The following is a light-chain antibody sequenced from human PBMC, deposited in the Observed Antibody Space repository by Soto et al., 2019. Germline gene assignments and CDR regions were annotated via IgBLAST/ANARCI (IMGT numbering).Light chain of an antibody. CDR2: NVS. V-gene: IGKV2-30*02. CDR3: MQGTHWPPYT. Sequence: DVGMTQSPLSLPVTLGQPASISCRSSQSLVHSDGNTYLSWFLQRPGQSPRRLIYNVSNRDSRVPDRFRGSGSGTDFTLTISRVEAEDVGVYYCMQGTHWPPYTFGQGTKLEIK. CDR1: QSLVHSDGNTY. J-gene: IGKJ2*01.